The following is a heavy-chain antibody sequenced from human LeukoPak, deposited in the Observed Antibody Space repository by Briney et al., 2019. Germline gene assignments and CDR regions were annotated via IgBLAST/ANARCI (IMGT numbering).Heavy chain of an antibody. J-gene: IGHJ4*02. D-gene: IGHD4-17*01. CDR2: IRYDGSNK. Sequence: GGSLRLSCAASGFTFSSYGMHWVRQAPGKRLEWVAFIRYDGSNKYYADSVKGRFTISRDNSKNTLYLQMNSLRAEDTAVYYCAKDDPYGEPFDYWGQGTLVTVSS. CDR3: AKDDPYGEPFDY. CDR1: GFTFSSYG. V-gene: IGHV3-30*02.